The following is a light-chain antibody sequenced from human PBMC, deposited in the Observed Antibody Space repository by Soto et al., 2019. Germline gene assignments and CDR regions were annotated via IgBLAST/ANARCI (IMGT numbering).Light chain of an antibody. CDR1: QSISSW. V-gene: IGKV1-5*01. CDR3: QQYNSYSLT. J-gene: IGKJ4*01. Sequence: DIQMTQSPSTLSASVGDRVTITCRASQSISSWLAWYQQKPGKAPKLLIYDASSLESGVPSRFSGSGSGTEFTLTISSLQPDDFATYYCQQYNSYSLTFAGGTKVEIQ. CDR2: DAS.